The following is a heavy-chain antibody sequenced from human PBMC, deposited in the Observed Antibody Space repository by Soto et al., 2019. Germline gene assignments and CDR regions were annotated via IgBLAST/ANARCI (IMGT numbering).Heavy chain of an antibody. D-gene: IGHD2-15*01. CDR2: INSDGSST. Sequence: EVQLVESGGGLVQPGGSLRLSCAASGFTFSSSWMHWGRQAPGKGLVWVSRINSDGSSTSYADSVKGRFTISRDNAKNTLYLQMNSLRAEDTAVYYCVRTSLVVAAATREDYWGQGTLVTVSS. V-gene: IGHV3-74*01. CDR1: GFTFSSSW. CDR3: VRTSLVVAAATREDY. J-gene: IGHJ4*02.